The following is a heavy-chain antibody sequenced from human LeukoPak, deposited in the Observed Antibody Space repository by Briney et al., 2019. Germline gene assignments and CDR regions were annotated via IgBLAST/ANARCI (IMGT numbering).Heavy chain of an antibody. J-gene: IGHJ5*02. CDR1: GGSFSGYY. D-gene: IGHD6-13*01. CDR3: ARGRVGQQQPVRLRWFDP. V-gene: IGHV4-34*01. CDR2: INHSGST. Sequence: PSETLSLTCAVYGGSFSGYYWSWIRQPPGKGLEWIGEINHSGSTNYNPSLKGRVTISVDTSKNQFSLKLSSVTATDTAVYYCARGRVGQQQPVRLRWFDPWGQGTLVTVSS.